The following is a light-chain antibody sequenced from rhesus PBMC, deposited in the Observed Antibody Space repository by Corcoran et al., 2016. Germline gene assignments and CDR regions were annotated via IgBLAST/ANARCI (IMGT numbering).Light chain of an antibody. CDR3: QQYYSYPRT. CDR2: SSS. V-gene: IGKV1-46*01. CDR1: QSFSSS. J-gene: IGKJ1*01. Sequence: DIQMTQSPSSLSASVGDTVTITCRASQSFSSSLAWYQQKPGKAPKLLIYSSSSLQSGVPSRFSGRKSGTDFTLTINSLQPEDIASYYCQQYYSYPRTFCQGTKVEIQ.